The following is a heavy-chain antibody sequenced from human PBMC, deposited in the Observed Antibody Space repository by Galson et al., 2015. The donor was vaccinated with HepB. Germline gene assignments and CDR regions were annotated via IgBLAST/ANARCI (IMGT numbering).Heavy chain of an antibody. V-gene: IGHV3-23*01. Sequence: SLRLSCAASGFTPSNYGISWVRQAPGKGLEWISTISGSRGNTYYADSVKGRFTISRDNSKNTIYLQMSSLTVDDTAVYYCAKDYGDYWRGFYFDSWGRGILVTVS. D-gene: IGHD4-17*01. CDR2: ISGSRGNT. CDR3: AKDYGDYWRGFYFDS. CDR1: GFTPSNYG. J-gene: IGHJ4*02.